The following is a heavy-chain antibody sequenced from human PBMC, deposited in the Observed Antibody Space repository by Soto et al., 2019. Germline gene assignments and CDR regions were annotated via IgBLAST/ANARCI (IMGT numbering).Heavy chain of an antibody. CDR3: ARVRFSDSGSGYTYNWFDP. CDR1: GYTFTSYD. Sequence: ASVKVSCKASGYTFTSYDINWVRQATGQGLEWMGWMNPNSGNTGYAQKFQGRVTMTRNTSISTAYMELSSLRSEDTAVDYCARVRFSDSGSGYTYNWFDPWGQGTLVTVSS. CDR2: MNPNSGNT. D-gene: IGHD3-3*01. V-gene: IGHV1-8*01. J-gene: IGHJ5*02.